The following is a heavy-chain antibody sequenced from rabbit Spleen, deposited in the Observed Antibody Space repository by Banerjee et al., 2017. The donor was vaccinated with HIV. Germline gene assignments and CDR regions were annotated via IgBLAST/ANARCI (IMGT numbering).Heavy chain of an antibody. CDR1: GFSFNSGYD. Sequence: QSLEESGGGLVKPGASLTLTCKASGFSFNSGYDMCWVRQAPGKGLEWVACIDAGSSGFTYFATWAKGRFTCSKTSSTTVTLQMTRLTAADTATYFCARSNNGISIYAWDLWGQGTLVTVS. V-gene: IGHV1S40*01. CDR2: IDAGSSGFT. J-gene: IGHJ3*01. D-gene: IGHD8-1*01. CDR3: ARSNNGISIYAWDL.